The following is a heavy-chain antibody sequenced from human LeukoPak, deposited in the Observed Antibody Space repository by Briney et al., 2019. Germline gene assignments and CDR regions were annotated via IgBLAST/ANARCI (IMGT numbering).Heavy chain of an antibody. CDR2: ISYDGSNK. D-gene: IGHD3-3*01. Sequence: GGSLRLSCAASGFTFSSYGMHWVRQAPGKGLEWVAVISYDGSNKYYADSVKGRFTISRDNSKNTLYLQMNSLRAEDTALYYCAKAKGGFGVVTRYYFDYWGQGTLVTVSS. CDR3: AKAKGGFGVVTRYYFDY. J-gene: IGHJ4*02. CDR1: GFTFSSYG. V-gene: IGHV3-30*18.